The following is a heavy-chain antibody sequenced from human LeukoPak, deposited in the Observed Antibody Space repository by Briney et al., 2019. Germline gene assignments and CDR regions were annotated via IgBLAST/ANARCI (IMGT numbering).Heavy chain of an antibody. V-gene: IGHV1-2*02. D-gene: IGHD3-22*01. Sequence: ASVKVSCKASGYTFTGYYMHWVRQAPGQGLEWMGWINPNSGGTNYAQKFQGRVTMTRDTSISTAYMELSRLRSDDTAVYYCARELVDSSGYYPFDYWGQGTLVIVSS. CDR3: ARELVDSSGYYPFDY. J-gene: IGHJ4*02. CDR1: GYTFTGYY. CDR2: INPNSGGT.